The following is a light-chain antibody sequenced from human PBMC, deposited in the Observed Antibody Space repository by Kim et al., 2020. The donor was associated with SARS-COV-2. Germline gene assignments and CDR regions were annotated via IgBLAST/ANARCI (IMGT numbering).Light chain of an antibody. Sequence: PASISCRCSQSLVYGDGNTYLNWFHQRPGQSPRRLIDKVSNRDSGVPDRFSGSRSGTDFTLQISRVEAEDVGVYYCMQGTHWPFTFGPGTKVDIK. J-gene: IGKJ3*01. CDR2: KVS. CDR1: QSLVYGDGNTY. V-gene: IGKV2-30*01. CDR3: MQGTHWPFT.